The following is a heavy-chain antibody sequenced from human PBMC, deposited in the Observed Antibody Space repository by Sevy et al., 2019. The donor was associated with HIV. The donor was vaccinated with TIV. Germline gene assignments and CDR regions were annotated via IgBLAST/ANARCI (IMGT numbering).Heavy chain of an antibody. D-gene: IGHD1-26*01. CDR1: GFTFSTYS. V-gene: IGHV3-21*01. CDR3: ARDGKAWDLLYY. J-gene: IGHJ4*02. CDR2: ISGSSNYI. Sequence: GGSLRLSCAGFGFTFSTYSMNWVRQAPGKGLEWISFISGSSNYIYYADSVKGRFTSSRDNVKDSLYLQMNSLRVEDTAVYFCARDGKAWDLLYYWGQRTLVTVSS.